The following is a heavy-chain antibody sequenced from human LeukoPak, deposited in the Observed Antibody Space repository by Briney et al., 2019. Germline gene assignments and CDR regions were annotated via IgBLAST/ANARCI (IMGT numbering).Heavy chain of an antibody. Sequence: GASVKVSCKASGYTFTGYYMHWVRQAPGQGLEWMGWINPNSGGTNYAQKFQGRVTMTRDTSISTAYMELSRLRSDDTAVYYCARGGGYCSSTSCYSVWFDPWGQGTLVTVSS. CDR3: ARGGGYCSSTSCYSVWFDP. J-gene: IGHJ5*02. CDR2: INPNSGGT. CDR1: GYTFTGYY. D-gene: IGHD2-2*02. V-gene: IGHV1-2*02.